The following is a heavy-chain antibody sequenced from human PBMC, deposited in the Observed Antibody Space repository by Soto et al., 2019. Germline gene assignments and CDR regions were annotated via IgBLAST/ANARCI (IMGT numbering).Heavy chain of an antibody. CDR2: IHYSGST. J-gene: IGHJ3*02. CDR1: GGSISSYY. CDR3: ARVERGTTTTVVDAFDI. V-gene: IGHV4-59*08. Sequence: SETLSLTCTVSGGSISSYYWSWIRQSPGKGLEWIGYIHYSGSTNYNPSLKSRVTISVDTSRNQFSLKLSSVTAADTALYYCARVERGTTTTVVDAFDIWGPGTMVTVSS. D-gene: IGHD4-4*01.